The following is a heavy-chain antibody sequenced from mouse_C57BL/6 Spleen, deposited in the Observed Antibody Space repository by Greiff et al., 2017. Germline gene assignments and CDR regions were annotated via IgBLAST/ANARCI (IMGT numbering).Heavy chain of an antibody. Sequence: QVQLQQPGAELVKPGASVKMSCKASGYTFTSYWMHWVKQRPGQGLEWIGMIHPNSGSTNYNEKFKSKATLTVDKSSSTAYMQLSSLTSEDSAVYYCARDYRGAMDYWGQGTSVTVSS. J-gene: IGHJ4*01. CDR3: ARDYRGAMDY. V-gene: IGHV1-64*01. CDR1: GYTFTSYW. D-gene: IGHD2-14*01. CDR2: IHPNSGST.